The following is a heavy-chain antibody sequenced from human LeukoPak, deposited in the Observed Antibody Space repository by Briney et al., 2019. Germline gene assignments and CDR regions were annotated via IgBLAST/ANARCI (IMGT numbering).Heavy chain of an antibody. Sequence: PGGSLRLSCAASGFTFSRYWMHWVRQAPGKGLVWVSRIKSDGSTSYADSVKGRFTISRDNAKNTLYLQVSSLRAEDTAVNYCARGNYGGNSGDYWGQGTLVTVSS. CDR1: GFTFSRYW. CDR2: IKSDGST. D-gene: IGHD4-23*01. CDR3: ARGNYGGNSGDY. V-gene: IGHV3-74*01. J-gene: IGHJ4*02.